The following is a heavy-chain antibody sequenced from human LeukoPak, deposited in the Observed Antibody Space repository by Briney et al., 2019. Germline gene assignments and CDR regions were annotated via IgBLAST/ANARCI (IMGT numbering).Heavy chain of an antibody. CDR2: ISGSGATT. V-gene: IGHV3-23*01. J-gene: IGHJ2*01. Sequence: PGGSLRLSCAASGFTFSNYAMSWVRQAPGKGLEWVSAISGSGATTYFADSVKGRFTISRDNSKNTLYLQINSLRAEDTAVYYCAKRRGYSSSWQNWYFDLWGRGTLSLSPQ. D-gene: IGHD6-13*01. CDR3: AKRRGYSSSWQNWYFDL. CDR1: GFTFSNYA.